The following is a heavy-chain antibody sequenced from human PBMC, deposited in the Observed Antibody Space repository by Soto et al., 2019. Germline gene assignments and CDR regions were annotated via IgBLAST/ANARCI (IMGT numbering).Heavy chain of an antibody. CDR3: AREGGAYCGGDCYPDAFDI. V-gene: IGHV1-69*13. D-gene: IGHD2-21*02. CDR2: IIPIFGTA. Sequence: SVKVSCKASGGTFSSYAISWVRQAPGQGLEWMGGIIPIFGTANYAQKFQGRVTITADESTSTAYMELSSPRSEDTAVYYCAREGGAYCGGDCYPDAFDIWGQGTMVTVSS. CDR1: GGTFSSYA. J-gene: IGHJ3*02.